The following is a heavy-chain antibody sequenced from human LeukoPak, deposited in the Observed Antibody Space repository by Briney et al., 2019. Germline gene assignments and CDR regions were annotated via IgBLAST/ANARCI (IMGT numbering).Heavy chain of an antibody. Sequence: LVKVSCKTSGGTFSSYAISWVRQAPGQGLEWMGGIIPIFGTANYAQKFQGRVTITADESTSTAYMELSSLRSEDTAVYYCAREEYGGDYHYWGQGTLVTVSS. J-gene: IGHJ4*02. CDR2: IIPIFGTA. D-gene: IGHD4-17*01. CDR3: AREEYGGDYHY. V-gene: IGHV1-69*13. CDR1: GGTFSSYA.